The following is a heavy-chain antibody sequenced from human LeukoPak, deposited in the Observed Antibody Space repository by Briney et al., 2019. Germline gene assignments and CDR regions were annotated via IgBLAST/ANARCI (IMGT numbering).Heavy chain of an antibody. CDR3: AKASHPGRTEFDS. J-gene: IGHJ4*02. CDR2: VSNSGTTT. Sequence: PGGSLRLSCAASGFTFSSYSVIWARQAPGKGLEWVSYVSNSGTTTYYADSVKGRFTISRDNGKNSLYLQMNYLRPGDTAVYYCAKASHPGRTEFDSWGQGTLVIVSS. CDR1: GFTFSSYS. V-gene: IGHV3-48*01.